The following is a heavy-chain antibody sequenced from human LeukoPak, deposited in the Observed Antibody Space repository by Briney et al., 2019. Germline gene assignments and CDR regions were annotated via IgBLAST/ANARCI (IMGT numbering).Heavy chain of an antibody. CDR1: GGTFSSYA. CDR3: ARPPYCSSTSCYLNWFDP. J-gene: IGHJ5*02. V-gene: IGHV1-69*06. CDR2: IIPIFGTA. Sequence: SVKVSCKASGGTFSSYAISWVRQAPGQGLEWMGGIIPIFGTANYAQKFQGRVTITADKSTSTAYMELSSLRSEDTAVYYCARPPYCSSTSCYLNWFDPWGQGTLVTVSS. D-gene: IGHD2-2*01.